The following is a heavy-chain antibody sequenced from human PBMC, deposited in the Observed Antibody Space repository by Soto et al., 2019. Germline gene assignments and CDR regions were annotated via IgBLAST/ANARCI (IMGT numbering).Heavy chain of an antibody. D-gene: IGHD1-26*01. CDR1: GFTFSSYG. Sequence: QVQLVESGGGVVQPGRSLRLSCAASGFTFSSYGMHWVRQAPGTGLEWVAVISYDGSNKYYPDSVTGRFTIARDNSKNTLYLQMNSLRAEDTAVYYWAKDRGWDGSYYDYWGQGTLVTVSS. CDR2: ISYDGSNK. J-gene: IGHJ4*02. V-gene: IGHV3-30*18. CDR3: AKDRGWDGSYYDY.